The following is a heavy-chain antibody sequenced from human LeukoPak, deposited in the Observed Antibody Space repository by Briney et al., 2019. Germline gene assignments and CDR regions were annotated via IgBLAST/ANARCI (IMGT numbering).Heavy chain of an antibody. D-gene: IGHD4/OR15-4a*01. CDR1: SGSISNSY. CDR3: ARPLTIKGAFDI. CDR2: IYYSGST. Sequence: SETLSLTCTVSSGSISNSYWSWIRQPPGKGLEWIGSIYYSGSTYYNPSLKSRVTISVDTSKNQFSLKLSSVTAADTAVYYCARPLTIKGAFDIWGQGTMVTVSS. J-gene: IGHJ3*02. V-gene: IGHV4-39*01.